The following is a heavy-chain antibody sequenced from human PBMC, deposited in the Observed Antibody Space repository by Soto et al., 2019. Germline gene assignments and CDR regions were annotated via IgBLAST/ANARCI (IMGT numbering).Heavy chain of an antibody. Sequence: ASVRVSCKASGYSFTDYHIHWVRQAPGQGLEWLGRINPKSGGTSTAQKFQGWVTMTTDTSISTASMELTRLTSDDTAIYYCARGDSTDCSNGVCSFFYNHDMDVWGQGTTVTVSS. CDR1: GYSFTDYH. CDR3: ARGDSTDCSNGVCSFFYNHDMDV. J-gene: IGHJ6*02. D-gene: IGHD2-8*01. CDR2: INPKSGGT. V-gene: IGHV1-2*04.